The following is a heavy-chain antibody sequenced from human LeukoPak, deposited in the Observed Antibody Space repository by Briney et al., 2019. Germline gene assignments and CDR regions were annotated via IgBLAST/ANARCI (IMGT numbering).Heavy chain of an antibody. CDR3: ARTSMVVSYYYYMDV. J-gene: IGHJ6*03. V-gene: IGHV3-53*01. CDR2: IYSGGST. D-gene: IGHD4-23*01. Sequence: GGSLRLSCAASGFTVSSNYMSWVRQAPGKGLEWVSVIYSGGSTYYADSVKGRFTISRDNSKNTLYLQMNSLSAEDTAVYYCARTSMVVSYYYYMDVWGKGTTVTVSS. CDR1: GFTVSSNY.